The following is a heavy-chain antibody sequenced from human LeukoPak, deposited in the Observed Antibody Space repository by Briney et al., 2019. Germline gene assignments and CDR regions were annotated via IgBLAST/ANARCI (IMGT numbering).Heavy chain of an antibody. CDR1: GGSISSSSYY. V-gene: IGHV4-39*01. CDR3: ARHSWFDP. J-gene: IGHJ5*02. CDR2: IYYSGST. Sequence: SETLSLTCTVSGGSISSSSYYWGWIRQPPGKGLEWIGSIYYSGSTYYNPSLKSRVTISVDTSKNQFSLKLSSVTAADTAVYYCARHSWFDPWGQGTLVTVSS.